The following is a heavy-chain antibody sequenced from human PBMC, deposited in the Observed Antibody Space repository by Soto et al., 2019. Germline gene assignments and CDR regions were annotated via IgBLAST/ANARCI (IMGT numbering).Heavy chain of an antibody. D-gene: IGHD6-25*01. Sequence: GESLKISCNGSAYTFTNYYIGWVRQMAGKGLEWMGIIYPGDSETTYSPSFQGQVTFSVDKSLNTAYLQWSSLKASDTAIYYCSITSHSHGAAFDSWGHGTLVTVSS. CDR1: AYTFTNYY. J-gene: IGHJ4*01. CDR3: SITSHSHGAAFDS. V-gene: IGHV5-51*01. CDR2: IYPGDSET.